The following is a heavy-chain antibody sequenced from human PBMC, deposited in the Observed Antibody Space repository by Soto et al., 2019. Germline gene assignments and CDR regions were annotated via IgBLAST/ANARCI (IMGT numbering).Heavy chain of an antibody. Sequence: GGSLRLSCAASGFTFSSYGMHWVRQAPGKGLEWVAVIWYDGSNKYYADSVKGRFTISRDNSKSTLYLQMNSLRAEDTAVYYCARDQLLWFGEKRPSGYFDYWGQGTLVTVSS. D-gene: IGHD3-10*01. J-gene: IGHJ4*02. CDR1: GFTFSSYG. CDR2: IWYDGSNK. V-gene: IGHV3-33*01. CDR3: ARDQLLWFGEKRPSGYFDY.